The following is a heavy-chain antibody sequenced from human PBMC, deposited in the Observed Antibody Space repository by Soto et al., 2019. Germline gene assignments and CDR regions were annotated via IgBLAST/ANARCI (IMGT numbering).Heavy chain of an antibody. CDR3: ASFSTLGKDHGVDV. J-gene: IGHJ6*01. Sequence: QVQLQESGPGLVKPSQTLSLTCSVSGVSITSSDSYWSLIRQPPGKGLEWIGYINSSGRAYYKPSLKSRVSISIDTSKNQFSLMLTSVTVADTAVYFCASFSTLGKDHGVDVW. CDR1: GVSITSSDSY. CDR2: INSSGRA. D-gene: IGHD3-3*02. V-gene: IGHV4-30-4*01.